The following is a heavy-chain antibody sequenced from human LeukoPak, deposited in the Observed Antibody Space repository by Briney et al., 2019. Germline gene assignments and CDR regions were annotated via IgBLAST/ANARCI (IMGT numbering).Heavy chain of an antibody. D-gene: IGHD6-13*01. Sequence: PSETLSFTGAVSGSSISSGYYCGWIRQPPGEGLEWIGSIYHSGSTYYNPSLKSRVTISVDTSKNQFSLKLSSVTAADTAVYYCARRSSLLAFDIWGQGTMVTVSS. CDR3: ARRSSLLAFDI. V-gene: IGHV4-38-2*01. J-gene: IGHJ3*02. CDR1: GSSISSGYY. CDR2: IYHSGST.